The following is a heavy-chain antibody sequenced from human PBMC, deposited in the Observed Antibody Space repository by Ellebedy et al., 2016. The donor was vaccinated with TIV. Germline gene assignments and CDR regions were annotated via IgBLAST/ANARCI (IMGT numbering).Heavy chain of an antibody. CDR1: GFTFIIFG. V-gene: IGHV3-21*06. J-gene: IGHJ4*02. Sequence: GESLKISXAASGFTFIIFGMTWVRQRPGKGLEWVATVSRGREAYYADPFKGRFFISRDNDLNSVFLQLNNLRVEDTAVYYCSRDGREWSRDCWGQGTLVTVSS. CDR3: SRDGREWSRDC. D-gene: IGHD3-3*01. CDR2: VSRGREA.